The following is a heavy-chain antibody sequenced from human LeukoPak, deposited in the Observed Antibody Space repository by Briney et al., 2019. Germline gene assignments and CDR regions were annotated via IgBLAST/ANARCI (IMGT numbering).Heavy chain of an antibody. CDR1: GGTFTDFA. V-gene: IGHV1-69*04. D-gene: IGHD3-10*01. CDR3: ARVVYYGSGEKGYFDS. CDR2: ILPSVDVP. J-gene: IGHJ4*02. Sequence: ASVKVSCKTFGGTFTDFAINWVRQAPGQGLEWMGRILPSVDVPAYPQKYQGRVTITADKSTSTTYMDLSSLTSDDTAVYYCARVVYYGSGEKGYFDSWGQGTLVTVSS.